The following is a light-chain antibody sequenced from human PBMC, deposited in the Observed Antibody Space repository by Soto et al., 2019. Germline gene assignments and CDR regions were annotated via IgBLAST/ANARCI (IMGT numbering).Light chain of an antibody. V-gene: IGKV1-39*01. J-gene: IGKJ1*01. CDR3: QLTSFLRWT. Sequence: DIQMTQTPASLSAFVGDRITITCRASQSISSYLNWYQQKPGKAPKLLIYAASSLQSGVPSRFSGSGSGTDFTLTIISLQPEDFTPYYCQLTSFLRWTFAQGGIVDIK. CDR2: AAS. CDR1: QSISSY.